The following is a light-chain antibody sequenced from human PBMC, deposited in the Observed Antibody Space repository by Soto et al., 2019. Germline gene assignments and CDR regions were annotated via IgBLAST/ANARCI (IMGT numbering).Light chain of an antibody. J-gene: IGKJ1*01. CDR1: QGIGTY. Sequence: DIPMTQAPSSPSSSLGDRVTVPFRASQGIGTYLVWYQQKSGKAPTVLIYASSTLQTGVSSRFSGSGSGTDFSLTISSLHPEDVATYYCQQVDSYPRTFGQGTKVDI. CDR3: QQVDSYPRT. CDR2: ASS. V-gene: IGKV1-9*01.